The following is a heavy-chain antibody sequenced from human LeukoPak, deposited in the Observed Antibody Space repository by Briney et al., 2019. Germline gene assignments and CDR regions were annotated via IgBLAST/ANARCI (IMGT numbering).Heavy chain of an antibody. Sequence: GGSLRLSCAASGFTFSNAWMSWVRQAPGKGLEWVGRIKSKTDGGTTDYAAPVKGRFTISRDDSKNTLYLQMNSLKTEDTAVYYCTTESDSSGYYHYGMDVWGQGTTVTVSS. D-gene: IGHD3-22*01. V-gene: IGHV3-15*01. CDR1: GFTFSNAW. CDR2: IKSKTDGGTT. CDR3: TTESDSSGYYHYGMDV. J-gene: IGHJ6*02.